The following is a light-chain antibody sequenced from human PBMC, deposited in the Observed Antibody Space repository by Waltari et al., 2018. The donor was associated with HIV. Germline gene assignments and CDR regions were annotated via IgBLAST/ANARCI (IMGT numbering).Light chain of an antibody. V-gene: IGLV1-51*01. CDR3: GAWDSSLNDDGV. CDR2: DNN. CDR1: SSNIWKNS. Sequence: QSVLTQPPSVSAAPGQNVIISCSGSSSNIWKNSVSWYQQLPGTAPKLLIYDNNKRPSGIPDRFSGSKSGTSATLVIIGLQTGDEADYYCGAWDSSLNDDGVFGGGTKLTVL. J-gene: IGLJ2*01.